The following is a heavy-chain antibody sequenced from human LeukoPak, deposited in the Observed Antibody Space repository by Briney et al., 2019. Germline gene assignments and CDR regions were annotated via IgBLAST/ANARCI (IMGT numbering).Heavy chain of an antibody. CDR3: ARSSLREWLLHPDFDY. D-gene: IGHD3-3*01. CDR1: GGSFSGYY. V-gene: IGHV4-34*01. Sequence: SETLSLTCAVYGGSFSGYYWSWIRQPPGKGLEWIGEINHSGSTNYNPSLKSRITISVDTSKNQFSLKLSSVTAADTAVYYWARSSLREWLLHPDFDYWGQGTLVTVSS. J-gene: IGHJ4*02. CDR2: INHSGST.